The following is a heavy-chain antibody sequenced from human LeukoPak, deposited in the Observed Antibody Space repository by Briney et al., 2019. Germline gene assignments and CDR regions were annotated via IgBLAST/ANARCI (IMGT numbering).Heavy chain of an antibody. D-gene: IGHD1-14*01. CDR3: TKDRARTLNAFDV. CDR2: ITWNSGNI. V-gene: IGHV3-9*01. CDR1: GFTFDDYA. Sequence: PGGSLRLSCAASGFTFDDYAMHWVRQAPGKGLEWVSGITWNSGNIGYADSVKGRFTISRDNAKCSLYLQMNSLRAEDTALYYCTKDRARTLNAFDVWGQGTMVTVSS. J-gene: IGHJ3*01.